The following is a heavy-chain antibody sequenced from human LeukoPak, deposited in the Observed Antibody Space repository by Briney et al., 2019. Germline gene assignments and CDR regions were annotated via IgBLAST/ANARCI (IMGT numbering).Heavy chain of an antibody. V-gene: IGHV3-23*01. CDR1: GFTFSSYA. CDR2: ISGSGGHT. Sequence: GGSLRLSCVASGFTFSSYAVSWVRQAPGEGLEWVSSISGSGGHTYYVDSVKGRFTISRDNSKNTLYLQMNSLRAEDTAVYYCAKDLSSSHVSEYFDYWGQGTLVTVSS. D-gene: IGHD6-6*01. CDR3: AKDLSSSHVSEYFDY. J-gene: IGHJ4*02.